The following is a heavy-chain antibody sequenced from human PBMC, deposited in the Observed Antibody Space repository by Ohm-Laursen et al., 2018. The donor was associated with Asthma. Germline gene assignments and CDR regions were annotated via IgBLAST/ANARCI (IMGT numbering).Heavy chain of an antibody. Sequence: SVKVSCKASGYTFTGYYMHWVRQAPGQGLEWMGWMNPNSGNTGYAQKFQGRVTMTRNTSISTAYMELSSLRSEDTAVYYCAGYDYGDYRHGGQGTLVTVSS. V-gene: IGHV1-8*02. CDR3: AGYDYGDYRH. CDR2: MNPNSGNT. D-gene: IGHD4-17*01. J-gene: IGHJ4*02. CDR1: GYTFTGYY.